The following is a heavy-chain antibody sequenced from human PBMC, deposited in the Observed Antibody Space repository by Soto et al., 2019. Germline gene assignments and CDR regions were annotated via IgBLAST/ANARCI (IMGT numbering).Heavy chain of an antibody. CDR1: GVSISSYY. J-gene: IGHJ5*02. V-gene: IGHV4-59*01. Sequence: SDTLSLTCTVSGVSISSYYWSWIRQPPGKGLEYIGYIYYTGSTKYNPSLKSRVTISVDTSKNQFSLTLTSMTAADTAVYYCARGDVVVTAAWFDPWGQGSLVTVSS. D-gene: IGHD2-2*01. CDR2: IYYTGST. CDR3: ARGDVVVTAAWFDP.